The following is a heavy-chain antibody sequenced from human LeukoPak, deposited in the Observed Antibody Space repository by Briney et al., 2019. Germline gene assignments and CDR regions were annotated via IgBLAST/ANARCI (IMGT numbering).Heavy chain of an antibody. CDR3: AKDRVPNYYYDSSGYYYFDY. D-gene: IGHD3-22*01. V-gene: IGHV3-23*01. J-gene: IGHJ4*02. Sequence: TGGSLRLSCAASGFTFSSYAMSWVRQAPGKGLEWVSAISGSGGSTYYADSVKGRFTISSDNSKNTLYLQMNSLRAEDTAVYYCAKDRVPNYYYDSSGYYYFDYWGQGTLVTVSS. CDR1: GFTFSSYA. CDR2: ISGSGGST.